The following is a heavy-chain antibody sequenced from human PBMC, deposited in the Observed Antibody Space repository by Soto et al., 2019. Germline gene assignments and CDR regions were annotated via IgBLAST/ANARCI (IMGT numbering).Heavy chain of an antibody. CDR1: GGTFSSYT. D-gene: IGHD6-13*01. Sequence: SVKVSCKASGGTFSSYTISWVRQAPGQGLEWMGRIIPILGIANYAQKFQGRVTITADKSTSTAYMELSSLRSEDTAVYYCARGGKYSSSWGPPRGYYMDVWGKGTTVTVSS. CDR3: ARGGKYSSSWGPPRGYYMDV. V-gene: IGHV1-69*02. CDR2: IIPILGIA. J-gene: IGHJ6*03.